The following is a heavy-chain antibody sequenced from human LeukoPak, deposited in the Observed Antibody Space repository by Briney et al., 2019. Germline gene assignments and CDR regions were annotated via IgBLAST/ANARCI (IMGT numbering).Heavy chain of an antibody. Sequence: KSSETLSLTCTVSGTSISSYYWSWIRQPPGKGLEWIGYIYYSGNTNYNPSLKSRVTISVDTSKNQFSLKLSSVTAADTAVYYCARGNRFDYDHVAFDYWGQGTLVTVSS. J-gene: IGHJ4*02. D-gene: IGHD4-17*01. V-gene: IGHV4-59*01. CDR1: GTSISSYY. CDR2: IYYSGNT. CDR3: ARGNRFDYDHVAFDY.